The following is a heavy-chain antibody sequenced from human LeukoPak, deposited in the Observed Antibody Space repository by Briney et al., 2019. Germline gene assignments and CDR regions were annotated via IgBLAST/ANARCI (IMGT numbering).Heavy chain of an antibody. J-gene: IGHJ4*02. Sequence: GGSVKVSCKASGGTFSSYAISWVRQAPGQGLEWMGGIIPIFGTANYAQKFQGRVTITTDESTSTAYMELSSLRSEDTAVYYCARQQGLQNLNFDYWGQGTLVTVSS. D-gene: IGHD4-11*01. CDR1: GGTFSSYA. CDR2: IIPIFGTA. V-gene: IGHV1-69*05. CDR3: ARQQGLQNLNFDY.